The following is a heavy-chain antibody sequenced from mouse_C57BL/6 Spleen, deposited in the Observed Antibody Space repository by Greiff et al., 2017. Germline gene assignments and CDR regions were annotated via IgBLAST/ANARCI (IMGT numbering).Heavy chain of an antibody. CDR2: IRNKANNHAT. J-gene: IGHJ3*01. CDR1: GFTFSDAW. CDR3: TRGRGSPWFAY. V-gene: IGHV6-6*01. Sequence: DVMLVESGGGLVQPGGSMKLSCAAFGFTFSDAWMDWVRQSPEKGLEWVAEIRNKANNHATYYAESVKGRFTISGDDSKSSVYLQMSSLSAEDTGNYYCTRGRGSPWFAYWGQGTLVTVSA.